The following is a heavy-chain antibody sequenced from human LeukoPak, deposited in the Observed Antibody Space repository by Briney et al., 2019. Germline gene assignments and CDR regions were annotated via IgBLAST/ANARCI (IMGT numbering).Heavy chain of an antibody. CDR3: AKAHNVAYYYDSSGYYPNFDY. D-gene: IGHD3-22*01. CDR2: ISYDGSNK. J-gene: IGHJ4*02. V-gene: IGHV3-30*18. Sequence: PGGSLRLSCAASGFTFSSYGMHWGRQGPGKGLEWVAVISYDGSNKYYADSVKGRFTISRDNSKNTLYLQMNSLRAEDTAVYYCAKAHNVAYYYDSSGYYPNFDYWGQGTLVTVSS. CDR1: GFTFSSYG.